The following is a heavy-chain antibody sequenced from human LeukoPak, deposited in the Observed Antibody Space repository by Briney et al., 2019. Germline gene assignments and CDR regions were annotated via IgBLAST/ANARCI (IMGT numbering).Heavy chain of an antibody. Sequence: GGSLRLPCAASGFTFSSYSMNWVRQAPGKGLEWVSSISSSGSYIYYADSVKGRFTISRDNAKNSLYLQMNSLRAEDTAVYYCARDHDDILTGTKGAFDIWGQGTMVTVSS. D-gene: IGHD3-9*01. V-gene: IGHV3-21*01. CDR3: ARDHDDILTGTKGAFDI. CDR1: GFTFSSYS. J-gene: IGHJ3*02. CDR2: ISSSGSYI.